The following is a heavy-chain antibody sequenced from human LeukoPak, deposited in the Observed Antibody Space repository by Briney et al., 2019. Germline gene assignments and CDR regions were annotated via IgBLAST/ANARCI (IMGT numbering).Heavy chain of an antibody. CDR3: AKVRRNYDILTGYYDFDY. CDR1: GFTFNTAW. CDR2: IRSKTYGWTT. D-gene: IGHD3-9*01. Sequence: GGSLRLSCAASGFTFNTAWMSWVRQAPGKGLEWVGRIRSKTYGWTTYYAAPVKGRFTISRDNSKNTLYLQMNSLRAEDTAVYYCAKVRRNYDILTGYYDFDYWGQGTLVTVSS. V-gene: IGHV3-15*01. J-gene: IGHJ4*02.